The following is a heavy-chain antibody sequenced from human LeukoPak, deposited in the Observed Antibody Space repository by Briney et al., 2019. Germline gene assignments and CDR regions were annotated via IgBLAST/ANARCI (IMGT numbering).Heavy chain of an antibody. CDR1: RFTFSSYE. CDR3: ARAQARLLDY. V-gene: IGHV3-48*03. D-gene: IGHD6-6*01. J-gene: IGHJ4*02. CDR2: ISGSGGTI. Sequence: GRSLRLSCAASRFTFSSYEMNWVRQAPGKRLGWVSLISGSGGTIFYADSVKGRFTISRDNAKNSLYLQMNILRAEDTAVYYCARAQARLLDYWGQGTLVTVSS.